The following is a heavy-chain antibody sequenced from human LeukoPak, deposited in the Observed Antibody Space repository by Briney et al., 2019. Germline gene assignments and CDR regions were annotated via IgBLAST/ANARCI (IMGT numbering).Heavy chain of an antibody. V-gene: IGHV4-39*07. D-gene: IGHD1-26*01. CDR1: GGSISSSSYY. CDR2: IYHSGST. J-gene: IGHJ4*02. Sequence: SETLSLTCTVSGGSISSSSYYWGWIRQPPGKGLEWIGSIYHSGSTYYNPSLKSRVTISVDRSKNQFSLKLSSVTAADTAVYYCARGNEWELRAFDYWGQGTLVTVSS. CDR3: ARGNEWELRAFDY.